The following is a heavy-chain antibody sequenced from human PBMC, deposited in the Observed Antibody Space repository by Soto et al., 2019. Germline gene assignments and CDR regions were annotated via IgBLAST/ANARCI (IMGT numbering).Heavy chain of an antibody. CDR2: IKSKTDGGTT. CDR3: TTGYCSSTSCYFYY. J-gene: IGHJ4*02. V-gene: IGHV3-15*01. Sequence: GGSLRLSCAASGFTFSNAWMSWVRQAPGKGLEWVGRIKSKTDGGTTDYAAPVKGRFTISRDDSKNTLYLQMNSLKTEDTAVYYCTTGYCSSTSCYFYYWGQGTLVTVSS. D-gene: IGHD2-2*01. CDR1: GFTFSNAW.